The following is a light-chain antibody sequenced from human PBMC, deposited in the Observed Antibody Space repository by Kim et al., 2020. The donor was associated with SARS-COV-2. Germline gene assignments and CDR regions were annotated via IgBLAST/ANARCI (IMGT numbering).Light chain of an antibody. J-gene: IGKJ2*01. V-gene: IGKV3-20*01. CDR3: QHYGSSPYT. Sequence: EIVLTQSPGTLSSSPGDRATLSCRASQSITSNYLAWYQQKPGQAPRLLIYGASNRATGIPDRFSGSGSGTDFTLTISRLEPEDFAVFYCQHYGSSPYTFGQGTKLEIK. CDR2: GAS. CDR1: QSITSNY.